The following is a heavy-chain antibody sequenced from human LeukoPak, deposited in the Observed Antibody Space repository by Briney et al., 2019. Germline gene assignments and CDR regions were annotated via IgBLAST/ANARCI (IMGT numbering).Heavy chain of an antibody. J-gene: IGHJ5*02. CDR1: GFTFSSYA. V-gene: IGHV3-23*01. D-gene: IGHD1-26*01. CDR2: ITSSGSNV. Sequence: GGCLRLSCAASGFTFSSYAMTWVRQAPGKWLEWVSSITSSGSNVYYADSVKGRFTISRDNSKNTLYLQMNSLRAEDTAVYYCAKVGGATYISRGWFDPWGQGTLVTVSS. CDR3: AKVGGATYISRGWFDP.